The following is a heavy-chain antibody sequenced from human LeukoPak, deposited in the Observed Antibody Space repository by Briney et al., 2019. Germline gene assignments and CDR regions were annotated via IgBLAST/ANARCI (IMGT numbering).Heavy chain of an antibody. CDR1: GFTFSSFW. J-gene: IGHJ4*02. CDR2: ISSSSSYI. Sequence: GGSLRLSCAASGFTFSSFWMNWVRQAPGKGLEWVSSISSSSSYIYYADSVKGRFTISRDNAKNSLYLQMNSLRAEDTAVYYCARRRTTDTAMAYFDYWGQGTLVTVSS. D-gene: IGHD5-18*01. CDR3: ARRRTTDTAMAYFDY. V-gene: IGHV3-21*01.